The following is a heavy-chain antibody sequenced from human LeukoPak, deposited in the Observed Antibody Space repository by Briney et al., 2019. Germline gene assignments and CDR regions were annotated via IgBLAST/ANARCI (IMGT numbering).Heavy chain of an antibody. D-gene: IGHD5-12*01. Sequence: SETLSLTCNVSGASIRSGRFHWSWIRQPAGKGLQWIGRINLSGNIDYNPSLWGRLTLSLDTSNNQFSLKLTSMTAADTAMYYCARLRLPATLGAFDIWGQGTMVTVAS. CDR1: GASIRSGRFH. CDR2: INLSGNI. V-gene: IGHV4-61*02. J-gene: IGHJ3*02. CDR3: ARLRLPATLGAFDI.